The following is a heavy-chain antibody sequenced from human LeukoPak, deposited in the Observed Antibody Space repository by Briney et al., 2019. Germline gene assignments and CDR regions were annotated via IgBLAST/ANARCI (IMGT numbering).Heavy chain of an antibody. CDR1: GCSIRSYY. CDR3: AGHSSIAPHSSLKF. J-gene: IGHJ4*02. V-gene: IGHV4-59*08. D-gene: IGHD6-13*01. Sequence: PSETLSLTCTVSGCSIRSYYWSWIRQTPGKGLEWIGDIYYSGSTNYNPSLKSRVTISVDTSKNQFSLKLSSVTAADTAVYYCAGHSSIAPHSSLKFWGRGTLVTVPS. CDR2: IYYSGST.